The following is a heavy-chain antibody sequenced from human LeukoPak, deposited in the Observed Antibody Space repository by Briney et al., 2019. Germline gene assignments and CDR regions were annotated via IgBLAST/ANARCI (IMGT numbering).Heavy chain of an antibody. J-gene: IGHJ3*02. CDR2: INHSGST. CDR1: GGSISSYY. D-gene: IGHD3-10*01. Sequence: SETLSLTCTVSGGSISSYYWSWIRQPPGKGLEWIGEINHSGSTNYNPSLKSRVTISVDTSKNQFSLKLSSVTAADTAVYYCARHYYGSGILHAFDIWGQGTMVTVSS. V-gene: IGHV4-34*01. CDR3: ARHYYGSGILHAFDI.